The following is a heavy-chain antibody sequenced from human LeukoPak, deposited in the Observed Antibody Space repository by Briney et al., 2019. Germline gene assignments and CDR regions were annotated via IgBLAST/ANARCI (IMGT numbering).Heavy chain of an antibody. Sequence: ASVKVSCKASGYTFTGYYMHWVRQAPGQGLEWMGWINPNSGGAYYAQKFQGRVTMTSDTSISTAYMELSRLRSDNTAVYYCARDLYGGTSATFDYWGQGTLVTVSS. D-gene: IGHD4-23*01. CDR2: INPNSGGA. J-gene: IGHJ4*02. V-gene: IGHV1-2*02. CDR3: ARDLYGGTSATFDY. CDR1: GYTFTGYY.